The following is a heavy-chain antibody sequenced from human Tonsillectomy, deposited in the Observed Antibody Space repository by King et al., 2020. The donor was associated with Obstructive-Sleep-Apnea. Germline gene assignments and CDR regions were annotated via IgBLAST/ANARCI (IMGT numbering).Heavy chain of an antibody. Sequence: VQLVESGGGVVQPGRSLRLSCAASGFIFSSYDMHWVRQAPGKGLEWVALISYDGSNKYYADSVKGRFTISRDNSKNTLYLQMNSLRAEDTAVYYCARSTSERGWDGDAYDDGMEVWGQGTTVTVSS. CDR1: GFIFSSYD. J-gene: IGHJ6*02. CDR2: ISYDGSNK. D-gene: IGHD6-19*01. CDR3: ARSTSERGWDGDAYDDGMEV. V-gene: IGHV3-30-3*01.